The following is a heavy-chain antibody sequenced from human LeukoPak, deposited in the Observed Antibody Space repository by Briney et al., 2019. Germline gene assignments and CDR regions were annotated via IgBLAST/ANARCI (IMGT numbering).Heavy chain of an antibody. CDR3: ARSEVDWNHYYFDY. V-gene: IGHV4-61*02. D-gene: IGHD1-1*01. Sequence: SETLSLTCTLSGGSISSGSYYWSWIRQPAGKGLEWIGRIYTSGSTNYNPSLKRRVTISVDTSKNQFSLKLSSVTAADTAVYYCARSEVDWNHYYFDYWGQGTLVTVSS. CDR2: IYTSGST. J-gene: IGHJ4*02. CDR1: GGSISSGSYY.